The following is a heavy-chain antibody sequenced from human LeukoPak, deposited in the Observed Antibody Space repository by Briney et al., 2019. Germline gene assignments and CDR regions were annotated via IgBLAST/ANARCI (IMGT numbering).Heavy chain of an antibody. V-gene: IGHV4-4*08. CDR1: GGSISIFY. CDR3: SRNGGIGGTRGRSFDS. Sequence: SETLSLTCTVSGGSISIFYWSWIRLSPGKGLEYIGYISTTGGTNYNPSLTSRVTISVDTSKNQFSLNLSSVSATDTPVYYCSRNGGIGGTRGRSFDSWGQGSLVTVYS. CDR2: ISTTGGT. J-gene: IGHJ4*02. D-gene: IGHD1-26*01.